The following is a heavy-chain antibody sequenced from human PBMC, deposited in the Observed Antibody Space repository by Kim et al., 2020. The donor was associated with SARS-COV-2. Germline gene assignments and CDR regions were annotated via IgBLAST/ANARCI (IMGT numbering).Heavy chain of an antibody. Sequence: SETLSLTCTVSGGSISSSSYYWGWIRQPPGKGLEWIWTIYYSGSTYYNPSLKSRVTISVETSKSQFSLKLSSVTAADTAVYFCASLDSSGYYLVHWGQGTLVTVSS. CDR3: ASLDSSGYYLVH. CDR1: GGSISSSSYY. J-gene: IGHJ5*02. V-gene: IGHV4-39*01. D-gene: IGHD3-22*01. CDR2: IYYSGST.